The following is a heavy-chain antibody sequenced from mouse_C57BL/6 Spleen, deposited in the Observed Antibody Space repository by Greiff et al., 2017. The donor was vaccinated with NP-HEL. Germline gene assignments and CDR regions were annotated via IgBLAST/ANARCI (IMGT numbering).Heavy chain of an antibody. J-gene: IGHJ2*01. CDR1: GYAFSSSW. CDR3: ARGRDYGNDFDY. Sequence: VQLQQSGPELVKPGASVKISCKASGYAFSSSWMNWVKQRPGTGLEWIGRIYPGDGDTNYNGKFKGKATLTADKSSSTAYMQLSSLTSEDSAVYFCARGRDYGNDFDYWGQGTTLTVSS. CDR2: IYPGDGDT. D-gene: IGHD2-1*01. V-gene: IGHV1-82*01.